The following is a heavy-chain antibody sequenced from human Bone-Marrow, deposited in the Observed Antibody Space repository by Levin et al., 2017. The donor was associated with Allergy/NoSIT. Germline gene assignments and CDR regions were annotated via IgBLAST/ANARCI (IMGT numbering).Heavy chain of an antibody. V-gene: IGHV4-59*01. D-gene: IGHD3-22*01. J-gene: IGHJ2*01. CDR2: MYYSGTT. Sequence: SETLSLTCTISGGSFITYYWSWIRQPPGKALEWIAYMYYSGTTNYNPSLQSRVSISLDTSKNQFSLKLDSVTAADTAVYYCARSSKSYYDTSGNSWYFDLWGRGTLATVSS. CDR3: ARSSKSYYDTSGNSWYFDL. CDR1: GGSFITYY.